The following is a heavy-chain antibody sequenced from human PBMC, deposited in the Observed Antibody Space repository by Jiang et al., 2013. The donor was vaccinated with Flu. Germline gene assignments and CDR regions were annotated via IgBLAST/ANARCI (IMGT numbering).Heavy chain of an antibody. Sequence: GLLKPSETLSLTCAVYGGSFSGYYWSWIRQPPGKGLEWIGEINHSGSTNYNPSLKSRVTISVDTSKNQFSLKLSSVTAADTAVYYCARAPSGLPNPLSDSGPDYWGQGTLVTVSS. J-gene: IGHJ4*02. CDR2: INHSGST. CDR1: GGSFSGYY. D-gene: IGHD3-10*01. V-gene: IGHV4-34*01. CDR3: ARAPSGLPNPLSDSGPDY.